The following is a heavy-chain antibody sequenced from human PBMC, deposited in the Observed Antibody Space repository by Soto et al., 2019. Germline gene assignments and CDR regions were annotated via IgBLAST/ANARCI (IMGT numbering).Heavy chain of an antibody. D-gene: IGHD6-19*01. CDR1: GGSMNSSSYF. CDR2: IYYSGST. Sequence: SETLSLTCSVSGGSMNSSSYFWGWVRQPQGQGLEWIGSIYYSGSTYDNPSLRSRVTISVDTSKNQFSLKLSSVTAADTAVFYCARHYSSGSRNWFDPWGQGTLVTVSS. V-gene: IGHV4-39*01. J-gene: IGHJ5*02. CDR3: ARHYSSGSRNWFDP.